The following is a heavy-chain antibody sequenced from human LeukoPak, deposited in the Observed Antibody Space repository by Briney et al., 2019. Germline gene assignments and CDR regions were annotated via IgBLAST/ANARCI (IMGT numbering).Heavy chain of an antibody. CDR3: ARDRSHCSGGSCYYYGMDV. J-gene: IGHJ6*04. CDR2: IYSGGST. V-gene: IGHV3-53*01. CDR1: GFTVSSNY. D-gene: IGHD2-15*01. Sequence: GGSLRLSCAASGFTVSSNYMSWVRPAPGKGLEWVSVIYSGGSTYYADSVKGRFTISRDNSKNTLYLQMNSLRAEDTAVYYCARDRSHCSGGSCYYYGMDVWGKGTTVTVSS.